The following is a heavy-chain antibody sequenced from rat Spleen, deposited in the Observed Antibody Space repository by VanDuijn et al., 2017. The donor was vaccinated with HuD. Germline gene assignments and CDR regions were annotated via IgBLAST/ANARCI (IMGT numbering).Heavy chain of an antibody. J-gene: IGHJ4*01. CDR3: TRVDGYYRTMGA. Sequence: EVQLAESGGGLVQPGRSMKLSCTVSGFTFSNFYMAWARQVPTKGLEWVASISTGGGNTYYRDSLKGRFTISRDNAKSTLYLEMDILRFEDTATYCDTRVDGYYRTMGAWGQGTSVTDSS. V-gene: IGHV5-25*01. D-gene: IGHD1-12*03. CDR2: ISTGGGNT. CDR1: GFTFSNFY.